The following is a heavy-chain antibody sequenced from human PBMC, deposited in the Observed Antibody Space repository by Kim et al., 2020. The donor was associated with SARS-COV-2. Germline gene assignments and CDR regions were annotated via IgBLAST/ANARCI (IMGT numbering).Heavy chain of an antibody. J-gene: IGHJ4*02. CDR3: ARAPPIVGTSTVTTLDY. Sequence: SETLSLTCAVYGGSFSGYYWSWIRQPPGKGLEWIGEINHSGSTNYNPSLKSRVTISVDTSKNQFSLKLSSVTAADTAVYYCARAPPIVGTSTVTTLDYWGQGTLVTVSS. D-gene: IGHD4-17*01. CDR1: GGSFSGYY. V-gene: IGHV4-34*01. CDR2: INHSGST.